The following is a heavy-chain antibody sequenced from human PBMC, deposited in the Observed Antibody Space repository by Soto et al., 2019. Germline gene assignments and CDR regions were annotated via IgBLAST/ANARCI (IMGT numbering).Heavy chain of an antibody. J-gene: IGHJ4*02. Sequence: QVQLQESGPGLVKPSETLSLTCTVSGGSISSHYWSWIRQPAGKGLEWIGRIYPSGSTNYNPSLKSRITMSVDTSKNQFSLKLSSVTAADTAVYYCAGESIAGQTAKDYWGQGTLVTVSS. CDR2: IYPSGST. V-gene: IGHV4-4*07. CDR1: GGSISSHY. CDR3: AGESIAGQTAKDY. D-gene: IGHD6-6*01.